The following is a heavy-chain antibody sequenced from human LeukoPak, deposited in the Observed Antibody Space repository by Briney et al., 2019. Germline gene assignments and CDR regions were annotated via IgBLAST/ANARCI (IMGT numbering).Heavy chain of an antibody. CDR1: GYTFTGYY. Sequence: SVKVSCKASGYTFTGYYMHWVRQAPGQGLEWMGWINPNSGGTNYAQKFQGSVTMTSGTSISTAYMALRRLRSDDTAVYYCARDLEYCSSTSCSYYFDYWGQGTLVTVSS. CDR3: ARDLEYCSSTSCSYYFDY. CDR2: INPNSGGT. J-gene: IGHJ4*02. V-gene: IGHV1-2*02. D-gene: IGHD2-2*01.